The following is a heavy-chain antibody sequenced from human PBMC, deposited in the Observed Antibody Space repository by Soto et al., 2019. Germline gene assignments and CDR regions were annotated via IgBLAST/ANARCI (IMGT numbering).Heavy chain of an antibody. J-gene: IGHJ1*01. CDR2: INAGNGDT. D-gene: IGHD5-12*01. CDR1: GLSYTTYA. Sequence: VQLVQSGAEVKKPGASVRISCTASGLSYTTYAIHWVRQAPGQGLEWMGWINAGNGDTRYSQRFQGRVTLTRDTSATTTYLDLSSLRSEDTPIYYWERAISGYVTWGQGTLVTVSS. CDR3: ERAISGYVT. V-gene: IGHV1-3*01.